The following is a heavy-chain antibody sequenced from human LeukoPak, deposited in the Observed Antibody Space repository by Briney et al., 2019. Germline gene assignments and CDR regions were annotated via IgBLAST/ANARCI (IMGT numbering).Heavy chain of an antibody. Sequence: SETLSLTCTVSGGSISSYYWNWIRQPAGKGLEWIGRIYTSGSINYNPSLKSRVTMSVDTSKNQFSLKLSSVTAADTAVYYCARESVDFWSGPIDYWGQGTLDTVSS. J-gene: IGHJ4*02. D-gene: IGHD3-3*01. CDR2: IYTSGSI. V-gene: IGHV4-4*07. CDR1: GGSISSYY. CDR3: ARESVDFWSGPIDY.